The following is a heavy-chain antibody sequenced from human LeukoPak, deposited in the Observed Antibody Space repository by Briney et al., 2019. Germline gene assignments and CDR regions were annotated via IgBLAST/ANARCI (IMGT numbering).Heavy chain of an antibody. V-gene: IGHV4-59*01. D-gene: IGHD5-12*01. CDR3: TRGAGWLNDY. J-gene: IGHJ4*02. Sequence: PSETLSLTCTVSDDSISDYYRGWIRQPPGKGLEWIGYFHNSGTSTYNPSLKSRVTISADTSKNQFSLKLNSLTTAVTAVYYCTRGAGWLNDYWGQGILVTVSS. CDR2: FHNSGTS. CDR1: DDSISDYY.